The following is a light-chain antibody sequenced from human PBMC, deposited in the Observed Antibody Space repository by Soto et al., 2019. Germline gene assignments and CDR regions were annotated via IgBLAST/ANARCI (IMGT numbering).Light chain of an antibody. CDR3: QDYGTSAPWT. CDR2: RGS. J-gene: IGKJ1*01. CDR1: QNIRGNE. Sequence: VLTQSPGTLSLSPGERTTLSCRASQNIRGNELAWYQQKPGQPPRLLIYRGSSRAPGIPDRFSGRASGTAFTLTSSRVEPEDFAVYYCQDYGTSAPWTFGQGTSVEIK. V-gene: IGKV3-20*01.